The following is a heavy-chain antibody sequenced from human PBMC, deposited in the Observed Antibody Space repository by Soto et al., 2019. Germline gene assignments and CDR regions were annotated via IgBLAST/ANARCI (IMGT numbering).Heavy chain of an antibody. CDR3: ARGDSLLTISDS. CDR1: GDSVNSGDAY. D-gene: IGHD6-13*01. CDR2: FYHTGSY. V-gene: IGHV4-61*08. J-gene: IGHJ4*02. Sequence: PSELLSLTCSVSGDSVNSGDAYWSWIRQPPGKGLEWLGYFYHTGSYGYNPSLKGRVTISLDPPKNKFSLRLTSVTTADTAFYFCARGDSLLTISDSWGKGTQVTVSS.